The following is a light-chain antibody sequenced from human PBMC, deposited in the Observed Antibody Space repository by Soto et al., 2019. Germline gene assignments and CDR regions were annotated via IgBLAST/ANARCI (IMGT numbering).Light chain of an antibody. CDR3: QQGSNWPPRT. CDR1: QSVSRY. J-gene: IGKJ5*01. CDR2: DVS. V-gene: IGKV3-11*01. Sequence: EIVLTQSPATLSLSPGARAPLSCRASQSVSRYLAWYQQKPGQAPRLLIYDVSDRATGIPARFSGSGSGTDFTLTISSLEPEDFAVYYCQQGSNWPPRTFGQGTRLEIK.